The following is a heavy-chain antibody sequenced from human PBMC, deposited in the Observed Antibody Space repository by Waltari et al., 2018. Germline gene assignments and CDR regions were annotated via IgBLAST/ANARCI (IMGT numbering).Heavy chain of an antibody. Sequence: EVHLEESGGGLVKPGGSLRPSVAASGFNCSAAWTGWGVQGPGGGGVGQAPGKGLEWVGLSKSESEGGTIHYAAPVKGRFSISRDDSRSTLFLQMNSLRVEDTGVYYCTTGLTLPGEVDDFWGQGTLVTVSS. D-gene: IGHD4-17*01. J-gene: IGHJ4*02. V-gene: IGHV3-15*05. CDR2: SKSESEGGTI. CDR3: TTGLTLPGEVDDF. CDR1: GFNCSAAW.